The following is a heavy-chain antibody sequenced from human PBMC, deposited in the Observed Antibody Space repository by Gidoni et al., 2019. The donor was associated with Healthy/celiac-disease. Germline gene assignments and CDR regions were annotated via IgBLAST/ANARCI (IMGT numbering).Heavy chain of an antibody. D-gene: IGHD6-19*01. CDR1: GYSLSSGFY. Sequence: QVQLQESGPGLVKPSETLSLTCTVSGYSLSSGFYWGWIRQPPGKGLEWIGSIYHSGSTYYNPSLKSRVTISVDTSKNQFSLKLSSVTAADTAVYYCATLGFRQWLVRGSFNFDYWGQGTLVTVSS. V-gene: IGHV4-38-2*02. CDR3: ATLGFRQWLVRGSFNFDY. CDR2: IYHSGST. J-gene: IGHJ4*02.